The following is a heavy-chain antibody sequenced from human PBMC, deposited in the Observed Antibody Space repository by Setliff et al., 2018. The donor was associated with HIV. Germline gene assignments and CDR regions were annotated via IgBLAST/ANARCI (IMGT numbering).Heavy chain of an antibody. CDR3: ATSDYGGDSGHFQH. J-gene: IGHJ1*01. Sequence: GESLKISCQGSGYSFTDYWIGWVRQMPGKGLEWMGLIYPGDSDTRYSPAFQGQVTISADKSISTAYLHWSSLKASDTAMYYCATSDYGGDSGHFQHWGRGTLVTVSS. V-gene: IGHV5-51*01. D-gene: IGHD2-21*02. CDR2: IYPGDSDT. CDR1: GYSFTDYW.